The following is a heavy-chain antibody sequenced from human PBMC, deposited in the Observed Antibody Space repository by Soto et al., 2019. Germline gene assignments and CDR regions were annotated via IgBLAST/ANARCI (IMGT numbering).Heavy chain of an antibody. Sequence: SETLSLTCTVSGGSISSSSYYWGWIRQPPGKGLEWIGSIYYSGSTYYNPSLKSRVTISVDTSKNQFSLKLSSVTAADTAVYYCARHRAYSSGWATAGYYGMDVWGQGTTVTSP. D-gene: IGHD6-19*01. CDR3: ARHRAYSSGWATAGYYGMDV. J-gene: IGHJ6*02. V-gene: IGHV4-39*01. CDR2: IYYSGST. CDR1: GGSISSSSYY.